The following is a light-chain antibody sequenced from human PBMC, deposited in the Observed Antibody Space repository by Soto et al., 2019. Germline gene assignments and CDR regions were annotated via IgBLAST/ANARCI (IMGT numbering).Light chain of an antibody. Sequence: QSALTQPASVSGSPVQSITISCTGTSSDVGGYNFVSWYQQHPGKAPKLIIYDVSNRPSGVSNRFSGSKSGNTASLTISGLQAEDEADYYCSSYTASSTPFVFGTGTKVTVL. V-gene: IGLV2-14*01. CDR1: SSDVGGYNF. CDR2: DVS. CDR3: SSYTASSTPFV. J-gene: IGLJ1*01.